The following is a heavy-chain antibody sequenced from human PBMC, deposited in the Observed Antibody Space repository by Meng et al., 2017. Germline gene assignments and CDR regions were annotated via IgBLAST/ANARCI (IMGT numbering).Heavy chain of an antibody. J-gene: IGHJ4*02. D-gene: IGHD6-13*01. Sequence: EVRRGGSGGGLVKPGGSLRLSCAASGLHFSSFSMNLVRQAPGKGLEWVSSISSSSSYIYYADSVKGRFTISRDNAKNSLYLQMNSLRAEDTAVYYCARDGSSSWLYYFDYWGQGTLVTVSS. CDR2: ISSSSSYI. CDR3: ARDGSSSWLYYFDY. V-gene: IGHV3-21*01. CDR1: GLHFSSFS.